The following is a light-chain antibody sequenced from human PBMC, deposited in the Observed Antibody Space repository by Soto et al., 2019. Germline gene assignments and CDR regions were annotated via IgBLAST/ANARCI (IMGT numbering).Light chain of an antibody. CDR3: SSFTSKSTLI. CDR1: SSDVGSYNL. Sequence: QSALTQPASVSGSPGQSITISCTGTSSDVGSYNLVSWYQQHPGKAPKLMIYEVRNRPSGISFRFSGFKSGNTASLTISGLQAEDEADYYCSSFTSKSTLIFGGGTKVTVL. CDR2: EVR. J-gene: IGLJ2*01. V-gene: IGLV2-14*02.